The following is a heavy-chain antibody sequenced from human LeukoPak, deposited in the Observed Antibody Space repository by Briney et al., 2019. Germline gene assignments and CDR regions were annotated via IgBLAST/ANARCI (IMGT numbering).Heavy chain of an antibody. J-gene: IGHJ4*02. CDR3: ARVNYVSSGWGAPFDC. Sequence: GGSLRLSCAASGFSFNIFRMSWVRQTPGKGLEWLAYITQTGGTIYYADSVKGRFTISRDNAKNSLYLQINSLRAEDTAIYYCARVNYVSSGWGAPFDCWGQGTLVTVSS. V-gene: IGHV3-48*03. CDR2: ITQTGGTI. CDR1: GFSFNIFR. D-gene: IGHD1-7*01.